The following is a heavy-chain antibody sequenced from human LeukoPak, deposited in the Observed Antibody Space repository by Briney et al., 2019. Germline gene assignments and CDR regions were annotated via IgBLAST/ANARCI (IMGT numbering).Heavy chain of an antibody. CDR2: FNHSWGA. Sequence: GSLRLSCAASGFTFSSYAMSWVRQPPGKGLEWIGEFNHSWGAKYNPSFKSRVTISVDTSNNHLSLSLNSVTAADTAVYYCAASLWFGIYPDYWGQGSLVTVSS. V-gene: IGHV4-34*08. CDR3: AASLWFGIYPDY. CDR1: GFTFSSYA. J-gene: IGHJ4*02. D-gene: IGHD3-10*01.